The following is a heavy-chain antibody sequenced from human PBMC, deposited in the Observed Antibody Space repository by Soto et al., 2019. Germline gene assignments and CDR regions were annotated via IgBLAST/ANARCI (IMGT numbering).Heavy chain of an antibody. Sequence: QVQLQESGPGLVKPSETLSLTCTVSGGSISRYYWSWIRQTPGKGLEWIGYIYHSGSTNYNPSLKSRVTISVETAKNQFSLKVRSVTAADTAVYYCARGETYGYWYFDLWGRGTLVTVSS. CDR1: GGSISRYY. CDR3: ARGETYGYWYFDL. CDR2: IYHSGST. J-gene: IGHJ2*01. D-gene: IGHD3-16*01. V-gene: IGHV4-59*01.